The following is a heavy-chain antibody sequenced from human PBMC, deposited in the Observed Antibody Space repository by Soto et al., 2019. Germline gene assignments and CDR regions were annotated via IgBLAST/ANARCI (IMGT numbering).Heavy chain of an antibody. CDR3: AREEMTASGGMDV. V-gene: IGHV3-30-3*01. Sequence: SLRLSCTASGFTFSNYAMHWVRQAPGKGLEWVAVISYDASKKYYADSVKGRFTISRDNSKNKLYLQVNSLRVEDTAVYYCAREEMTASGGMDVWGQGTTVTVSS. J-gene: IGHJ6*02. CDR1: GFTFSNYA. CDR2: ISYDASKK. D-gene: IGHD2-21*02.